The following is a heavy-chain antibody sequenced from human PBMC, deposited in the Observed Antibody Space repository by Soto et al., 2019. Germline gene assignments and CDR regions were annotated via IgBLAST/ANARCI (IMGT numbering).Heavy chain of an antibody. CDR3: AKSLAVAAGWFDP. CDR2: ISYDGSNE. J-gene: IGHJ5*02. D-gene: IGHD6-19*01. Sequence: PGGSLRLSCVASGFTFNTYGMPWVRQAPGKGLEWVAFISYDGSNEYYADSVKGRFTISRDNSKNTVFLQMNSLRGEDTAVYYCAKSLAVAAGWFDPWGQGALVTVS. V-gene: IGHV3-30*18. CDR1: GFTFNTYG.